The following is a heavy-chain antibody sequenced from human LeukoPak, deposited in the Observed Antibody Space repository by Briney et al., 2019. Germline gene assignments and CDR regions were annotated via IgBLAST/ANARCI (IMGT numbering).Heavy chain of an antibody. CDR3: ARVVWGIFYDNYYYMDV. V-gene: IGHV4-34*01. CDR1: GGSFSGYY. J-gene: IGHJ6*03. Sequence: SETLSLTCAVYGGSFSGYYWSWIRQPPGKGLEWIGEINHSGSTNYNPSLKSRVTISVDTSKNQFSLKLSSVTAADTAVYYCARVVWGIFYDNYYYMDVWGKGTTVIVSS. CDR2: INHSGST. D-gene: IGHD2/OR15-2a*01.